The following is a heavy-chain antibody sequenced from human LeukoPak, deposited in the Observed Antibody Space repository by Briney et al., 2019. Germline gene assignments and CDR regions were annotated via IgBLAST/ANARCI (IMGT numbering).Heavy chain of an antibody. J-gene: IGHJ4*02. CDR2: IIPIFGTA. CDR1: GGTFSSYA. V-gene: IGHV1-69*13. CDR3: ARSYYDILTGGGFDY. Sequence: SVKVSCKASGGTFSSYAISWVRQAPGQGLEWMGGIIPIFGTASYAQKFQGRVTITADESTSTACMELSSLRSEDTAVYYCARSYYDILTGGGFDYWGQGTLVTVSS. D-gene: IGHD3-9*01.